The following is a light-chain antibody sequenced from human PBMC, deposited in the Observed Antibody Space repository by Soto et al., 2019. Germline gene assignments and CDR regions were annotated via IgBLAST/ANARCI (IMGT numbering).Light chain of an antibody. CDR1: SSDVGSYNL. Sequence: QSVLTQPASVSGSPGQSITISCTGTSSDVGSYNLVSWYQQHPGKAPKLMIYEVSKRPSGVSNRFSGSKSGNTASLTISGLHAVDEADYYCCSYAGSSTPYGFGTGTKVTVL. V-gene: IGLV2-23*02. CDR2: EVS. J-gene: IGLJ1*01. CDR3: CSYAGSSTPYG.